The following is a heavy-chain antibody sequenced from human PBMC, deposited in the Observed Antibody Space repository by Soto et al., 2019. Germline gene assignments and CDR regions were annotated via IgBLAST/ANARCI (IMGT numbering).Heavy chain of an antibody. J-gene: IGHJ6*02. CDR1: GYTFTGYY. Sequence: GASVKVSCKASGYTFTGYYMHWVRQAPGQGLEWMGWINPNSGGTNYAQKFQGWVTMTRDTSISTAYMELSRLRSDDTAVYYCARDQGPRNCSGGSCYPERDYYYYYGMDVWGQGTTVTV. D-gene: IGHD2-15*01. CDR3: ARDQGPRNCSGGSCYPERDYYYYYGMDV. CDR2: INPNSGGT. V-gene: IGHV1-2*04.